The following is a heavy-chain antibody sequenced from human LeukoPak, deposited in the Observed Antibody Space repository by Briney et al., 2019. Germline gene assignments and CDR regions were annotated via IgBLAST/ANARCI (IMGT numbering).Heavy chain of an antibody. J-gene: IGHJ4*02. CDR3: ASLAAADRNYYDSSGVDY. CDR2: IIPILGIA. D-gene: IGHD3-22*01. CDR1: GGTFSSYA. Sequence: SVKVPCKASGGTFSSYAISWVRQAPGQGLEWMGRIIPILGIANYAQKFQGRVTITADKSTSTAYMELSSLRSEDTAVYYCASLAAADRNYYDSSGVDYWGQGTLVTVSS. V-gene: IGHV1-69*04.